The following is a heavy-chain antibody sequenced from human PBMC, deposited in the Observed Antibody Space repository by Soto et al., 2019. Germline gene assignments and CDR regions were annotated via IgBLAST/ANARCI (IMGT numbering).Heavy chain of an antibody. D-gene: IGHD3-16*01. Sequence: EAQLLESGGGLVQPGGSLRVSCAASGFTFSPYAMSWVRQLPGKGREWVSTTSDSGDRTYQADSVKRRFTISRDNSKNTLYLQMISPGAADTAVYYCATRFPVHAFDIWGQGTMVTVSS. CDR3: ATRFPVHAFDI. CDR1: GFTFSPYA. V-gene: IGHV3-23*01. J-gene: IGHJ3*02. CDR2: TSDSGDRT.